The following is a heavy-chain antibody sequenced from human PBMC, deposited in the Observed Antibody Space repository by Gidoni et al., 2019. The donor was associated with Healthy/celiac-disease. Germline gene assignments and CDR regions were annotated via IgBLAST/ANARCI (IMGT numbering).Heavy chain of an antibody. J-gene: IGHJ4*02. CDR2: IYYSGST. CDR1: GGSISSSSYY. Sequence: QLQLQESGPGLVTPSETLSLTCTVSGGSISSSSYYWGWIRQPPGKGLEWIGSIYYSGSTYYNPSLKSRVTISVDTSKNQFSLKLSSVTAADTAVYYCARRPSNYYDSSGKDDYWGQGTLVTVSS. V-gene: IGHV4-39*01. D-gene: IGHD3-22*01. CDR3: ARRPSNYYDSSGKDDY.